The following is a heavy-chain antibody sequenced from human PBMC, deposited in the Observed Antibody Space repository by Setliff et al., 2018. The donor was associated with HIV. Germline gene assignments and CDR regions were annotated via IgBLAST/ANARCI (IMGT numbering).Heavy chain of an antibody. V-gene: IGHV4-38-2*01. J-gene: IGHJ4*02. CDR2: IYHSGTT. D-gene: IGHD6-25*01. Sequence: PSETLSLTCAVSGYSISSGSYWAWIRQPPGKGLEWIGSIYHSGTTYYNPSLKSRVTISLDTSKNQFSLKLTSVTAADTAVYYCARYSPRGYTLTGPYWGQGTLVTVSS. CDR3: ARYSPRGYTLTGPY. CDR1: GYSISSGSY.